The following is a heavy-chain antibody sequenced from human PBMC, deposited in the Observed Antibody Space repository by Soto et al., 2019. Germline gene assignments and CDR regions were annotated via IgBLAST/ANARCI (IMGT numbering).Heavy chain of an antibody. CDR1: GFTFSSYA. CDR2: ISGSGGST. V-gene: IGHV3-23*01. J-gene: IGHJ4*02. Sequence: GGSLRLSCAASGFTFSSYAMSWVRQAPGKGLEWVSAISGSGGSTYYADSVKGRFTISRDNSKNTLYLQMNSLRAEDTAVYYCAKGSDVLRYFDWQAHYFDYWGQGTLVTVSS. D-gene: IGHD3-9*01. CDR3: AKGSDVLRYFDWQAHYFDY.